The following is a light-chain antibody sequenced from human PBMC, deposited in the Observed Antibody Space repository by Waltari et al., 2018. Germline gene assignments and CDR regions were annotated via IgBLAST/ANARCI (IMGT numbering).Light chain of an antibody. V-gene: IGLV2-14*03. J-gene: IGLJ3*02. CDR1: SSDVGGYHY. Sequence: QSALTPPASVSGSPGPSVTISCTGTSSDVGGYHYVSWYQPHPGKAPKLMIYDVSNRPSGVSNRFSGSKSGNTASLTISGLQAEDEADYYCSSYTSSSTLVFGGGTKLTVL. CDR3: SSYTSSSTLV. CDR2: DVS.